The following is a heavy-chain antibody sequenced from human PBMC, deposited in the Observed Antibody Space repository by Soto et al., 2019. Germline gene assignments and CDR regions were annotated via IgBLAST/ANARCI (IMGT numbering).Heavy chain of an antibody. V-gene: IGHV1-69*02. CDR1: GGTFNIYT. Sequence: QVQLVQSGAEVKKPGSSVKVSCKASGGTFNIYTIIWVRQAPGQGLEWMGRIIPLLAITNYAQRFQDRVTITADTSTIPAYMDLRSLTSEDTAVYYRALGSWSAETFDIWGQGTLVTVSS. J-gene: IGHJ3*02. D-gene: IGHD6-13*01. CDR3: ALGSWSAETFDI. CDR2: IIPLLAIT.